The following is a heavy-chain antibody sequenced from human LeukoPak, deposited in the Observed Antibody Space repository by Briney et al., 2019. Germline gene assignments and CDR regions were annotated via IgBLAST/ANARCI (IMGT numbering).Heavy chain of an antibody. Sequence: PGGSLRLSCAASGFTFSSYSMNWVRQAPGKGLEWVSSISSSSSYIYYADSVKGRFSISRDNPKNMLYLQMNSLRAEDTAVYYCAKGVEYSSSFFDYWGQGTLVTVSS. J-gene: IGHJ4*02. V-gene: IGHV3-21*04. CDR1: GFTFSSYS. CDR3: AKGVEYSSSFFDY. CDR2: ISSSSSYI. D-gene: IGHD6-6*01.